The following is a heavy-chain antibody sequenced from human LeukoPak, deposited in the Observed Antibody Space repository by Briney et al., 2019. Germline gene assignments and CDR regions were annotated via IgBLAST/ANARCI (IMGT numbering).Heavy chain of an antibody. Sequence: GESLQISCKGSGYSFTSYWIGWVRQMPGKGLEWMGIIYPGDSDTRYSPSFQGQVTISADKSISTAYLQWSTLKASDTAMYYCARPNREDAFDIWGQGTPVTVSS. J-gene: IGHJ4*02. CDR1: GYSFTSYW. D-gene: IGHD3-16*01. CDR3: ARPNREDAFDI. CDR2: IYPGDSDT. V-gene: IGHV5-51*01.